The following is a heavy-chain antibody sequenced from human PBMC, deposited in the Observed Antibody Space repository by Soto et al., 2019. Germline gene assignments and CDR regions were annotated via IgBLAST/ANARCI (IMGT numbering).Heavy chain of an antibody. J-gene: IGHJ3*02. CDR2: ISKSGTTL. D-gene: IGHD3-10*01. CDR3: YGSKRGVGDDFDI. Sequence: QVQLVESGGGLVKPGGSLRLSCAASGFTFSDYYMSWIRQAPGKGLEWISYISKSGTTLYYADSVKGRFTISRDNAKNSMYLQMNSPRSEDTALYYCYGSKRGVGDDFDIWGQGTMVTVSS. V-gene: IGHV3-11*01. CDR1: GFTFSDYY.